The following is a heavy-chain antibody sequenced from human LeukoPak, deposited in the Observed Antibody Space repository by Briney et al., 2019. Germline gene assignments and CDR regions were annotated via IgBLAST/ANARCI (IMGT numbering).Heavy chain of an antibody. J-gene: IGHJ4*02. Sequence: GGSLRLSCAASGFTFSSYGMHWVRQAPGKGLEWVAVIWYDGSNKYYADSVKGRLTISRDNSKNTLYLQMNSLRAGDTAVYYCAKARGIAAADYWGQGTLVTVSS. V-gene: IGHV3-33*06. CDR1: GFTFSSYG. CDR2: IWYDGSNK. CDR3: AKARGIAAADY. D-gene: IGHD6-13*01.